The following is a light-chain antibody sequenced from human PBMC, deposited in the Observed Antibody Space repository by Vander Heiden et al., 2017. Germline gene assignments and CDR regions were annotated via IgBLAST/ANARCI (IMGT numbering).Light chain of an antibody. J-gene: IGLJ1*01. V-gene: IGLV2-11*01. CDR3: CSYAGSYVYV. Sequence: QSALTQPRSVFGSPGPSVTISCTGTSSDVGGYNYVSWYQQHPGKAPKLMIYDVAQRPSGVPDRFSGSKSGNTASLTISGLQAEDEADYYCCSYAGSYVYVFGTGTTVTVL. CDR1: SSDVGGYNY. CDR2: DVA.